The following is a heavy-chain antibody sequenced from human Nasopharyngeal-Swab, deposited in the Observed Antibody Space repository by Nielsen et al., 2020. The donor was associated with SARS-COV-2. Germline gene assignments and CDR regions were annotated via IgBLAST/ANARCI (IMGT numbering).Heavy chain of an antibody. D-gene: IGHD2-2*02. V-gene: IGHV3-15*01. CDR2: IKSKTDGGTT. Sequence: VRQMPGKGLAWVGRIKSKTDGGTTDYAAPVKGRFTISRDDSKNTLYLQMNSLKTEDTAVYYCTTEIVVVPAAIHYYYYGMDVWGQGTTVTVSS. J-gene: IGHJ6*02. CDR3: TTEIVVVPAAIHYYYYGMDV.